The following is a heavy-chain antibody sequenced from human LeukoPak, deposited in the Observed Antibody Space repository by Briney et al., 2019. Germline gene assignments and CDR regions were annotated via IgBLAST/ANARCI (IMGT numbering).Heavy chain of an antibody. Sequence: GRSLRLSCAASGFTFSSYGMHWVRQAPGKGLEWVAFIRYDGSNEYYADSVKGRFTISRDNSKNTLYLQMNSLRREDTAVYYCAKDRILTGSSSSRGSWFVDYWGQGTLVTVSS. CDR2: IRYDGSNE. CDR1: GFTFSSYG. J-gene: IGHJ4*02. CDR3: AKDRILTGSSSSRGSWFVDY. V-gene: IGHV3-30*02. D-gene: IGHD6-6*01.